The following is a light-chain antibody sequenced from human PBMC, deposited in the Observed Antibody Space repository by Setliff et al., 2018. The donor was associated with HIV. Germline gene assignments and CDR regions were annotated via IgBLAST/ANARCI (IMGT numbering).Light chain of an antibody. J-gene: IGLJ1*01. CDR2: QAT. CDR1: SNDVGRYDL. V-gene: IGLV2-23*01. CDR3: CSNTGSNTFV. Sequence: QSVLTQPASVSGYPGQPITISCTGTSNDVGRYDLVSWYQQHPARAPKLIIYQATRRPSGVSNRFSGSKSGNVASLTISGLQAEDEADYYCCSNTGSNTFVFGTGTKVTVL.